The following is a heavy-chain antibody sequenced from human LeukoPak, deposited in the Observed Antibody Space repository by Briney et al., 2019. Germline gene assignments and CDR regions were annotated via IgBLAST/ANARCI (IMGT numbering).Heavy chain of an antibody. CDR3: ARDGFNDRSGDNDGFDM. D-gene: IGHD1-1*01. CDR2: ISGSGDRT. Sequence: PEGSLRLSCAASGLTISSSGMSWVRQAPGKGLEWVSAISGSGDRTHYADSVRGRFTISRDTSKDTLYLQMNSLRADDTAVYYCARDGFNDRSGDNDGFDMWGQGTMVTVSS. CDR1: GLTISSSG. V-gene: IGHV3-23*01. J-gene: IGHJ3*02.